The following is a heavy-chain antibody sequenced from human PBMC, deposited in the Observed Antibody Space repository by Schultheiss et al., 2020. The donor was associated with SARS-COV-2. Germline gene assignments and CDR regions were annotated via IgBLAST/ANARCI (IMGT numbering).Heavy chain of an antibody. CDR1: GYTFTGYY. V-gene: IGHV1-2*02. CDR2: INPNSGGT. D-gene: IGHD6-13*01. Sequence: ASVKVSCKASGYTFTGYYMHWERQAPGQGFEWMGWINPNSGGTNYAQKFQGRVTMTRDTSISTAYMELSRLRSDDTAVYYCARVRDSSSWQGWYWGQGTLVTVAS. CDR3: ARVRDSSSWQGWY. J-gene: IGHJ4*02.